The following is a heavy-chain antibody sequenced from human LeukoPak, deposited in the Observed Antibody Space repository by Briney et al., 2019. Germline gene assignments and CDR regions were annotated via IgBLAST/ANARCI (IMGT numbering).Heavy chain of an antibody. CDR3: ARDNRRGSTWYED. Sequence: PGGSLRLSCAASGLTFSDYYMSWLRQAPGKGLEWVSYISNSGSTIYYADSVKGRFSISRDNAKKSLYLQVNSLRAEDTAVYYCARDNRRGSTWYEDWGQGTLVTVSS. D-gene: IGHD6-13*01. CDR1: GLTFSDYY. J-gene: IGHJ4*02. CDR2: ISNSGSTI. V-gene: IGHV3-11*04.